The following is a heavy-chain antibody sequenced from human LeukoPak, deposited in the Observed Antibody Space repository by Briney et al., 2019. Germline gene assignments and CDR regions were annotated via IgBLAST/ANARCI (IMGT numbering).Heavy chain of an antibody. D-gene: IGHD6-13*01. CDR2: INPYSGGT. Sequence: ASVKVSCKASGYTFTDYYLHWVRQAPGQGLEWMGWINPYSGGTNFAQKFQGRVTMSRDTSVSAAYMELSRLRSDDTAVYCCARVSKARYSSSWDFDYWGQGTLVTVSS. V-gene: IGHV1-2*02. CDR1: GYTFTDYY. J-gene: IGHJ4*02. CDR3: ARVSKARYSSSWDFDY.